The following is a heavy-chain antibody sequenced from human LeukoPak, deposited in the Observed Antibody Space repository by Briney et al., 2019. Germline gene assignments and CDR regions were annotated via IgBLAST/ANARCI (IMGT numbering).Heavy chain of an antibody. V-gene: IGHV5-51*01. J-gene: IGHJ4*02. D-gene: IGHD5-18*01. Sequence: GESLKISCKGSGYTFTNYWIGWVRQMTGKGPEWMGLIYPSDSDTRYSPSFQGQVTISADKSITAAYLQWSSLKASDTAMYYCARQGRAGGYTYGYFDYWGQGTLVTVSS. CDR3: ARQGRAGGYTYGYFDY. CDR1: GYTFTNYW. CDR2: IYPSDSDT.